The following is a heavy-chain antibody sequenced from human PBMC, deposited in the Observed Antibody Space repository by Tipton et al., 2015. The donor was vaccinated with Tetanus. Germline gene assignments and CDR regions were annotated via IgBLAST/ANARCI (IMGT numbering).Heavy chain of an antibody. D-gene: IGHD6-6*01. CDR1: GYSFTSHW. CDR2: IFPDDSDT. J-gene: IGHJ4*02. CDR3: ARMYSTSSPFDH. V-gene: IGHV5-51*01. Sequence: MQLVQSGADVKKPGESLKISCKASGYSFTSHWIGWVRQMPGKGLKWMGMIFPDDSDTRYSPSFQGHVTFSVDKSTSTVYLQWSSLKASDTAMYFCARMYSTSSPFDHWGQGTLVAVSS.